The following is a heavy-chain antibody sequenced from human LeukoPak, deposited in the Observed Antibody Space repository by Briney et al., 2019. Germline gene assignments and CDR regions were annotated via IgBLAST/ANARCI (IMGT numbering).Heavy chain of an antibody. D-gene: IGHD6-19*01. CDR3: ARFGLGKHIEVAGIPFDI. J-gene: IGHJ3*02. CDR1: GNTFTSYA. Sequence: GASVNVSCKASGNTFTSYAITWVRQAPGQGLEWMGWISAYNGNTNYAQKLQGRVTMTTDTSTSTDYMELRSLRSDDTALYYCARFGLGKHIEVAGIPFDIWGQGTMVTVSS. V-gene: IGHV1-18*01. CDR2: ISAYNGNT.